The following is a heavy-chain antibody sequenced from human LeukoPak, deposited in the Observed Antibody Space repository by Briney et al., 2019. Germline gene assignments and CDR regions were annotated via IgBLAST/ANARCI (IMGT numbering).Heavy chain of an antibody. J-gene: IGHJ4*02. CDR1: GGSFSGYY. D-gene: IGHD4/OR15-4a*01. Sequence: ETLSLTCAVYGGSFSGYYMSWVRQAPGKGLEWVSVIYSGGNIYYADSMKGRFTISRDNSKNTLYLQMNSLRAEDTAVYYCARGEGALDYWGQGTLVTVSS. CDR3: ARGEGALDY. CDR2: IYSGGNI. V-gene: IGHV3-53*01.